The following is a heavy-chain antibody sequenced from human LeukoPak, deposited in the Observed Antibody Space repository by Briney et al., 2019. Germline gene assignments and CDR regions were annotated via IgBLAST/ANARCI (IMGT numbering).Heavy chain of an antibody. CDR3: ARDPSSGYSEFDY. J-gene: IGHJ4*02. CDR2: INHSGST. CDR1: GGSFSGYY. Sequence: SETLSLTCAAYGGSFSGYYWSWIRQPPGKGLEWIGEINHSGSTNYNPSLKSRVTISVDTSKNQFSLKLSSVTAADTAVYYCARDPSSGYSEFDYWGQGTLVTVSS. D-gene: IGHD3-22*01. V-gene: IGHV4-34*01.